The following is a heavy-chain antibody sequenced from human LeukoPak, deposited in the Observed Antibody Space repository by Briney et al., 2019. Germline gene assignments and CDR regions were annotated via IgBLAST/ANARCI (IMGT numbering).Heavy chain of an antibody. CDR1: GGSVSSYF. D-gene: IGHD2-15*01. J-gene: IGHJ6*02. V-gene: IGHV4-59*08. CDR3: ARYLGPGWHAMDV. CDR2: VYYSGST. Sequence: KSSETMSLTCTVSGGSVSSYFWSWIRQPPGKGLEWIGYVYYSGSTRNNPSLKSRVTISVDTSKTQFSLRLSSVTAADTAVYYCARYLGPGWHAMDVWGQGTTVTVSS.